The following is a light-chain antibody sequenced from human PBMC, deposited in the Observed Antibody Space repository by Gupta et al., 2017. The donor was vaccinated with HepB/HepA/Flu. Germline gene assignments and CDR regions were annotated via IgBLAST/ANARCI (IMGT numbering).Light chain of an antibody. V-gene: IGKV1-27*01. J-gene: IGKJ1*01. CDR3: QKENSSPWS. CDR2: AAS. CDR1: QGISNY. Sequence: DIQMTQSPSSLSASVGDRVTITCRASQGISNYLAWYQQKPGKGPKLLIYAASTLQSGVPSRFSGIGSGTDFALIISTLQPEDVATYYCQKENSSPWSFGQGTKVEIK.